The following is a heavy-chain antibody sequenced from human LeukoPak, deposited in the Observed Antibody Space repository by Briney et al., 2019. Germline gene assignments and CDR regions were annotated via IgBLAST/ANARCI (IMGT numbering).Heavy chain of an antibody. CDR1: GFTFSSYA. CDR3: AKGYCSSTSCYRGRRHYYYGMDV. J-gene: IGHJ6*02. D-gene: IGHD2-2*01. CDR2: ISGSGGST. V-gene: IGHV3-23*01. Sequence: SGGSLRLSCAASGFTFSSYAMSWVRQAPGKGLEWVSAISGSGGSTYYADSVKGRFTISRDNSKNTLYLQMNSLRAEDTAVYYCAKGYCSSTSCYRGRRHYYYGMDVWGQGTTVTVSS.